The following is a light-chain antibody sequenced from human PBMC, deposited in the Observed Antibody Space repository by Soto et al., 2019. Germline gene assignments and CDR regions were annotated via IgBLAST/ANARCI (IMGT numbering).Light chain of an antibody. J-gene: IGKJ1*01. CDR3: HQYNHWLTWT. Sequence: EIVMTQSPATLSLSPGQRATLSCRASQSVSSKLAWYQQRPGRAPRLLIYSASTRATGIPARFSGSGSGTEFTLTISSLQSEDFAVYYCHQYNHWLTWTFGQGTKVEIK. CDR1: QSVSSK. V-gene: IGKV3-15*01. CDR2: SAS.